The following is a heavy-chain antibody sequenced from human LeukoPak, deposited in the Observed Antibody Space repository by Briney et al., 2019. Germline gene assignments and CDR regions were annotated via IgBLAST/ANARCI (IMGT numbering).Heavy chain of an antibody. J-gene: IGHJ4*02. V-gene: IGHV3-11*04. CDR1: GFTFSDYY. Sequence: GGSLRLSCTASGFTFSDYYMSWIRQAPGKGLEWIAHISGSGDTTYHKDSVQGRFAISRDNAKNSLYLQMNSLRAEDTAVYYCARGGYRDFDYHYWGQGALVTVSS. CDR2: ISGSGDTT. D-gene: IGHD5-12*01. CDR3: ARGGYRDFDYHY.